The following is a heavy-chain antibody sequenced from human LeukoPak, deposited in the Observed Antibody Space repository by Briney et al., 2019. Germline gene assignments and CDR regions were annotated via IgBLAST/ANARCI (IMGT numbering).Heavy chain of an antibody. CDR2: INWNGGST. CDR1: GFTFDDYG. J-gene: IGHJ4*02. Sequence: GGSLRLSCAASGFTFDDYGVSWVRQAPGKGLEWVSGINWNGGSTGYADSVKGRFTISRDNAKNSLYLQMNSLRAEDTALYYCARSRGTYYYFDSWGQGTLVTVSS. V-gene: IGHV3-20*04. D-gene: IGHD1-26*01. CDR3: ARSRGTYYYFDS.